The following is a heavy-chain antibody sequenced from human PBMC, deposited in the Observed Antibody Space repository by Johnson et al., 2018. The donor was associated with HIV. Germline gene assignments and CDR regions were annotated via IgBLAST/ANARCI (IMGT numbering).Heavy chain of an antibody. J-gene: IGHJ3*02. V-gene: IGHV3-30*19. CDR1: GFTFSSYG. CDR3: AKDRDSSSFHDAFNI. D-gene: IGHD6-6*01. CDR2: ISYDGNNK. Sequence: QVQLVESGGGVVQPGRSLRLSCAASGFTFSSYGMHWVRQAPGKGLEWVAVISYDGNNKYYTDSVKGRFTISRDNSKNTLYLQMTSLRAEDTAVCSCAKDRDSSSFHDAFNIWGQGTMVTVSS.